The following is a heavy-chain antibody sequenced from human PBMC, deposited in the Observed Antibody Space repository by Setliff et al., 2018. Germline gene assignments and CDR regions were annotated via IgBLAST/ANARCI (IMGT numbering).Heavy chain of an antibody. J-gene: IGHJ6*03. D-gene: IGHD3-16*02. Sequence: SETLSLTCTVSGGSISNYYWSWIRQPAGKGLEWIGRIYTSGSTNYNPSLKSRVTMSVDTSKNQFSLKLSSVTAADTAVYYCARLHYDYVWGSYRTSDYYYYYYMDVWGKGTTVTVSS. V-gene: IGHV4-4*07. CDR2: IYTSGST. CDR1: GGSISNYY. CDR3: ARLHYDYVWGSYRTSDYYYYYYMDV.